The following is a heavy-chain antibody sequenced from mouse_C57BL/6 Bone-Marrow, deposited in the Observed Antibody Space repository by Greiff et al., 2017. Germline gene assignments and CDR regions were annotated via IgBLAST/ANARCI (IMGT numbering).Heavy chain of an antibody. CDR1: GYSFTGYY. Sequence: EVQLQQSGPELVKPGASVKISCTASGYSFTGYYMNWVKQSPEKSLEWIGEINPSTGGTTYNQKFKAKATLTVDKSSSTAYMQLKSLTSEDSAVYYCASDSGEAMDYWGQGTSVTVSS. J-gene: IGHJ4*01. D-gene: IGHD3-2*01. CDR3: ASDSGEAMDY. V-gene: IGHV1-42*01. CDR2: INPSTGGT.